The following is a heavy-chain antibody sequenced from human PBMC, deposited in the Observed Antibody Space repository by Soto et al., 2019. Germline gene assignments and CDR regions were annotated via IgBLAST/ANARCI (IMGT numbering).Heavy chain of an antibody. Sequence: QLQVQESGPGLVKASETLSLTCFVSGGSISSDTYYWVWVRQPPGKGLEWIGSIKYNGHTYYNPSLKSRVAMSVDTSKNQFSLHLTSVTAADTAVYSCARQRAWYGEWAFDIWGQGTRVTVSS. CDR2: IKYNGHT. D-gene: IGHD3-10*01. CDR3: ARQRAWYGEWAFDI. CDR1: GGSISSDTYY. J-gene: IGHJ3*02. V-gene: IGHV4-39*01.